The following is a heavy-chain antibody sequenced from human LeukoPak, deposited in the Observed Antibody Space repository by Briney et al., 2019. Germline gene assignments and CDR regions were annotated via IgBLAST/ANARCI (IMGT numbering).Heavy chain of an antibody. D-gene: IGHD6-13*01. CDR2: ISYDGSNK. V-gene: IGHV3-30*18. CDR3: AKDRDSGSSWPYFDY. CDR1: GFTFSSYG. J-gene: IGHJ4*02. Sequence: PGRSLRLSCAASGFTFSSYGMHWVRQAPGKGLEWVAVISYDGSNKYYADSVKGRFTISRDDSKNTLYLQMSSLRAEDTAVYYCAKDRDSGSSWPYFDYWGQGTLVTVSS.